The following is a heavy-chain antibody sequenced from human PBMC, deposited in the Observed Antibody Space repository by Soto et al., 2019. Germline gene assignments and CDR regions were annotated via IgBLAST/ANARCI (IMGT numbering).Heavy chain of an antibody. D-gene: IGHD6-13*01. CDR2: IYYSGST. J-gene: IGHJ4*02. V-gene: IGHV4-39*01. CDR3: ARRGSSSWYGY. Sequence: QLQLQESGPGLVKPSETLSLTCTVSGGSISSSSYYWGWIRQPPGKGLEWIGSIYYSGSTYYNPSLKXRXAXSLXTSKNQFSLKLSSVTAADTAVYYCARRGSSSWYGYWGQGTLVTVSS. CDR1: GGSISSSSYY.